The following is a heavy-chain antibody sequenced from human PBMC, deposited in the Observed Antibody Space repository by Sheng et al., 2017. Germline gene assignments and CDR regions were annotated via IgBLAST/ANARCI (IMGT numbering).Heavy chain of an antibody. CDR3: VKYGGNNWYFDI. CDR1: VTPSAVVIT. J-gene: IGHJ2*01. D-gene: IGHD5-12*01. CDR2: FHHSGDT. V-gene: IGHV4-38-2*01. Sequence: QVQLQESGPGPVKPVRDPCPSPAVSLVTPSAVVITGAGSGSPQGRGLNGIGSFHHSGDTSYNPSLKSPSXHSVDTSKNQFSLKLRSVTDADTATYYCVKYGGNNWYFDIWGRDSLVTVSS.